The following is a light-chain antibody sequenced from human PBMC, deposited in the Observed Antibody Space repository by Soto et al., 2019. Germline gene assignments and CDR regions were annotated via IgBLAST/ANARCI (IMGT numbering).Light chain of an antibody. Sequence: QSVLTQPASVSGSPVQSITISCTGTSSDVGDYNLVSWYQHDPGKAPKLLIYEGSKRPSGVSDRFSGSKSGNTAPLTISGLQAEDEADYYCCSYASSSPYVFGTGTKVTVL. CDR1: SSDVGDYNL. CDR2: EGS. J-gene: IGLJ1*01. V-gene: IGLV2-23*01. CDR3: CSYASSSPYV.